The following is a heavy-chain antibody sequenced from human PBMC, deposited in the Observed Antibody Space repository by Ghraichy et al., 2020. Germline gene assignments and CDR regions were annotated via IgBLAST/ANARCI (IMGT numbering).Heavy chain of an antibody. J-gene: IGHJ6*03. CDR3: ARGAIHYYYMDV. CDR2: IYYSGST. V-gene: IGHV4-31*03. CDR1: GGSISSGGYY. Sequence: SETLSLTCTVSGGSISSGGYYWSWIRQHPGKGLEWIGYIYYSGSTYYNPSLKSRVTISVDTSKNQFSLKLSSVTAADTAVYYCARGAIHYYYMDVWGKGTTVTVSS.